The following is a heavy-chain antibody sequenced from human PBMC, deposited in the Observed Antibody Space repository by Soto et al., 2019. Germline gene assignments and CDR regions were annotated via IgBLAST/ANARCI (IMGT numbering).Heavy chain of an antibody. V-gene: IGHV3-7*03. J-gene: IGHJ5*02. CDR2: INQGGSEK. CDR3: ARAYSSGVWWFDP. D-gene: IGHD3-22*01. CDR1: AFTFSTSW. Sequence: EVQLVESGGGLVQPGGSLTLSCAASAFTFSTSWMSWARQAPGKGLEWVANINQGGSEKSYVDSVKGRFTISRDNANNSLYLQMDSLTAEDTAVYYCARAYSSGVWWFDPWGQGTLVTVSS.